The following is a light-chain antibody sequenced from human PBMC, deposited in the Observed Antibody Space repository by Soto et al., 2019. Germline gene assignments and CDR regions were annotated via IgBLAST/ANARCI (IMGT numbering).Light chain of an antibody. J-gene: IGKJ1*01. CDR1: QSVSSY. Sequence: EIVLTQSPATLSLSPGERATLSCRASQSVSSYLAWYQQKPGQAPRLLIYDASNRATGIPARFSVSGSGTDFTLTISSLEPEDFAVYYCQQRSNWPPWTFVQGTKVEIK. V-gene: IGKV3-11*01. CDR3: QQRSNWPPWT. CDR2: DAS.